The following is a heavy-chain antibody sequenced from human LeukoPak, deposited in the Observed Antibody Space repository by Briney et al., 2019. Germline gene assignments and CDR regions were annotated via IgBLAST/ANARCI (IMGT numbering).Heavy chain of an antibody. D-gene: IGHD3-22*01. CDR1: GYTFTSYG. CDR3: AREPHYYDSSGYNSFDY. CDR2: ISAYNGNT. Sequence: ASVKVSCKASGYTFTSYGISWVRQAPGQGLEWMGWISAYNGNTNYAQKLQGRVTMTTDTSTSTAYMELRSLRSDDTAVCYCAREPHYYDSSGYNSFDYWGQGTLVTVSS. V-gene: IGHV1-18*01. J-gene: IGHJ4*02.